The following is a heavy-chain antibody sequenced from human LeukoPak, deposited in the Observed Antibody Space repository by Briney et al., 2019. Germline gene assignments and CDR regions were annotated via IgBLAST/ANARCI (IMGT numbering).Heavy chain of an antibody. J-gene: IGHJ6*03. CDR2: VSGGGGIT. CDR3: ARSREYDGSGWYYYYYYYMDV. D-gene: IGHD3-22*01. CDR1: GFTFSSCA. Sequence: GGSLRLSCAASGFTFSSCAMNWVRQAPGKGLEWVAGVSGGGGITHYADSVRGRFTISRDNSKSTLYLQINSLRAEDTAVYYCARSREYDGSGWYYYYYYYMDVWGKGTTVTVSS. V-gene: IGHV3-23*01.